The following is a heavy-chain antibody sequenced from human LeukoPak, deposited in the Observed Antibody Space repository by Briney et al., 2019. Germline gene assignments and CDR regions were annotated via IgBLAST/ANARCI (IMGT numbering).Heavy chain of an antibody. CDR2: ISGSGGST. Sequence: PGGSLRLSCAASGFTFSSYAISWVRQAPGKGLEWVSAISGSGGSTYYADSVKGRFTISRDNSKNTLYLQMNSLRAEDTAVYYCAKGFGGTGLRYFDWLLPIDYWGQGNLVTVSS. J-gene: IGHJ4*02. CDR1: GFTFSSYA. V-gene: IGHV3-23*01. D-gene: IGHD3-9*01. CDR3: AKGFGGTGLRYFDWLLPIDY.